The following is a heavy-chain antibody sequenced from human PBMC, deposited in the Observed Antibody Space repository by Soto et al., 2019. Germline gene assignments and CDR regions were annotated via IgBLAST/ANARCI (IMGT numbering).Heavy chain of an antibody. CDR2: INPNSGGT. J-gene: IGHJ5*02. D-gene: IGHD3-9*01. V-gene: IGHV1-2*02. CDR1: GYTFTGYY. CDR3: ARDSVFRYDILTGYYGSHWFDP. Sequence: ASVKVSCKASGYTFTGYYMHWVRQAPGHGLEWMGWINPNSGGTNYAQKFQGRVTMTRDTSISTAYMELSRLRSDDTAVYYCARDSVFRYDILTGYYGSHWFDPWGQGTLVTVSS.